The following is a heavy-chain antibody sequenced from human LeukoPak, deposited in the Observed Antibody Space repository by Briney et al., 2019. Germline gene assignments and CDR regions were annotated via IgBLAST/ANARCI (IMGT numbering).Heavy chain of an antibody. CDR2: ISAYNGNT. CDR1: GYTFTSYG. J-gene: IGHJ6*02. D-gene: IGHD2-21*02. Sequence: ASVKVSCKASGYTFTSYGISWVRQAPGQGLEWMGWISAYNGNTNYAQKLQGRVTMTTDTSTSTAYMELRSLRSDDTAVYYCARDPYRGGDCYPQSHYYYYYGMDVWGQGTTVTVSS. V-gene: IGHV1-18*01. CDR3: ARDPYRGGDCYPQSHYYYYYGMDV.